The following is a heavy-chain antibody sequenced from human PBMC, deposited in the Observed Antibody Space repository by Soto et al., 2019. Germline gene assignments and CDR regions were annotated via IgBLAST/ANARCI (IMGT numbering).Heavy chain of an antibody. J-gene: IGHJ3*02. V-gene: IGHV1-24*01. Sequence: ASVKVSCKVSGYTLTELSVHWVRQAPGKGLEWMGGFDPEDGETIYAQKFQGRVTMTEDTSTDTAYMELSSLRSEDTAVYYCATAPLEETAMVRDDAFDIGGQEKMVTVS. CDR2: FDPEDGET. D-gene: IGHD3-10*01. CDR1: GYTLTELS. CDR3: ATAPLEETAMVRDDAFDI.